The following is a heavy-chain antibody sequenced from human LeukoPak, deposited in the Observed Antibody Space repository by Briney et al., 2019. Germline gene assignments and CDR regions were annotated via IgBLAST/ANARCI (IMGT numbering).Heavy chain of an antibody. J-gene: IGHJ3*02. V-gene: IGHV3-53*01. CDR2: IYSGGST. CDR3: AKVGVSSSWPLTGAFDI. D-gene: IGHD6-13*01. Sequence: GGSLRLSCAASGFTFSDYYMSWVRQAPGKGLEWVSVIYSGGSTYADSVKGRFTISRDNSKSTLYIQMNSLRAEDTAVYYCAKVGVSSSWPLTGAFDIWGQGTMVTVSS. CDR1: GFTFSDYY.